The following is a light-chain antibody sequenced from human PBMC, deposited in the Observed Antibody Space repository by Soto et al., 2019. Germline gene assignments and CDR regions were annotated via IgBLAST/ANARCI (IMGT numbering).Light chain of an antibody. CDR3: QEYNSAAFT. V-gene: IGKV1-27*01. CDR2: SAS. J-gene: IGKJ1*01. CDR1: HDISNY. Sequence: DIRVTQSPSALSASVGDRVTITCRASHDISNYLAWYQQKPGKVPKLLIYSASTLQSGVPSRFSGSGSGTDFSFNISDIQHENVATYYCQEYNSAAFTFGHGNKVEIK.